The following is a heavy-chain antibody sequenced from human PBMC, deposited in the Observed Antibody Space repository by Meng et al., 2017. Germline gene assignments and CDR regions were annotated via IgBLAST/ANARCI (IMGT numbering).Heavy chain of an antibody. D-gene: IGHD6-19*01. J-gene: IGHJ4*02. Sequence: GGSLRLSCAASGFTVSTNYLTWVRQAPGKGLEWVSVIYSGSSGSSTYYADSVKGRFTISRDNSKNTLYLQMNSLRAEDTAVYYCASGEWYSSGLTPPFDYWGQGTLVTVSS. V-gene: IGHV3-53*05. CDR2: IYSGSSGSST. CDR1: GFTVSTNY. CDR3: ASGEWYSSGLTPPFDY.